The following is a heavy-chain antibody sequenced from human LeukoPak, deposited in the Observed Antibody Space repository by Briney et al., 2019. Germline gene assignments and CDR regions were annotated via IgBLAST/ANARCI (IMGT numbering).Heavy chain of an antibody. J-gene: IGHJ4*02. D-gene: IGHD6-13*01. Sequence: SETLSLTCTVSGGSISSYYWSWMRQPPGKGLEWIGYIYYSGSTNYNPSLKSRVTISVDTSKNQFSLKLSSVTAADTAVYYCARRVQTKTGDSSSWYGDYFDYWGQGTLVTVSS. CDR3: ARRVQTKTGDSSSWYGDYFDY. CDR1: GGSISSYY. V-gene: IGHV4-59*08. CDR2: IYYSGST.